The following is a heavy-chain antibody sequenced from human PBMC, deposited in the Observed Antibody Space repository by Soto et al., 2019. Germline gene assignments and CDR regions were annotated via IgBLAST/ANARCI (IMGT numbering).Heavy chain of an antibody. Sequence: GGSLRLSCAASGFTVSSNYMSWVRQAPGKGLEWLSGIYAGGRTYYADTVKGRFTISRDNSETTLYLQMNSLRAEDTAVYYCAKFRSGYDSNYFDPWGQGTLVTVSS. V-gene: IGHV3-53*01. CDR3: AKFRSGYDSNYFDP. CDR1: GFTVSSNY. CDR2: IYAGGRT. D-gene: IGHD5-12*01. J-gene: IGHJ5*02.